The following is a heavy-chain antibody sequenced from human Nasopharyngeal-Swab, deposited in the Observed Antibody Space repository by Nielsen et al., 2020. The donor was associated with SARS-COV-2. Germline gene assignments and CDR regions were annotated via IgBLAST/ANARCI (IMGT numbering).Heavy chain of an antibody. CDR3: ARSKGLHYGMDV. V-gene: IGHV1-3*01. Sequence: SVKVSCKASGYTFTSYAMHWVRQAPGQRLEWMGWINAGNGNTKYSQKFQGRVTITRDTSASTAYMELSSLRSEDTAVYYCARSKGLHYGMDVWGQGTTVTVSS. D-gene: IGHD5/OR15-5a*01. J-gene: IGHJ6*02. CDR2: INAGNGNT. CDR1: GYTFTSYA.